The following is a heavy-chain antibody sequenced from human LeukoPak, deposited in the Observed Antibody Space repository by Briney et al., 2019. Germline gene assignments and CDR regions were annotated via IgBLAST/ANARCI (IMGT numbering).Heavy chain of an antibody. Sequence: SETLSLTCAVSGYSISSGYYWGWIRQPPGKGLEWIGSIYHSGSTYYNPSLKSRVTISVDTSKNQFSLKLSSVTAADTAVYYCARPYCSSTSCFRHYFDYWGQGTLVTVSS. J-gene: IGHJ4*02. CDR3: ARPYCSSTSCFRHYFDY. V-gene: IGHV4-38-2*01. CDR1: GYSISSGYY. CDR2: IYHSGST. D-gene: IGHD2-2*01.